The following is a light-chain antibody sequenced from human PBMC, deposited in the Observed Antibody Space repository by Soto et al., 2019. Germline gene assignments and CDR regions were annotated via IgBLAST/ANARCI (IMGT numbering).Light chain of an antibody. V-gene: IGKV3-15*01. Sequence: EIVMTQSPATLSVSPGERATLSCRASQSVSSNLAWYQQKPGQVPRLLIFGASTRATVIPARFSGSGSGTEFTFTFSSLQSEDFAVYYCQQYNNWPRTFGQGTKVDIK. CDR3: QQYNNWPRT. J-gene: IGKJ1*01. CDR1: QSVSSN. CDR2: GAS.